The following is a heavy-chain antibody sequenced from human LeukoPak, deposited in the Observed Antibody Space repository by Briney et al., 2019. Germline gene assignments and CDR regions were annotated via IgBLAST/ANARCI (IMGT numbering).Heavy chain of an antibody. J-gene: IGHJ6*04. D-gene: IGHD3-3*01. Sequence: PSETLSLTCSVSGSSISSTSYYWGWIRQPPGKGLEWIGSISYSGTPYYSPSLKGRVTISVDTSKNQFSLKLSSVTAADTAVYYCARRDTYYDFWSGFDVWGKGTTVTVSS. V-gene: IGHV4-39*01. CDR1: GSSISSTSYY. CDR2: ISYSGTP. CDR3: ARRDTYYDFWSGFDV.